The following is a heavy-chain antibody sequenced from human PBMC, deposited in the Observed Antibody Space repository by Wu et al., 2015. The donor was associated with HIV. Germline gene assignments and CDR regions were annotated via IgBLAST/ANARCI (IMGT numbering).Heavy chain of an antibody. CDR2: ISGYNGKT. V-gene: IGHV1-18*01. CDR3: VRDQQWPPEYYHYYGMDV. J-gene: IGHJ6*02. Sequence: QVQLVQSGAEVKKPGASVKVSCKASGYTFTSYGITRVRQAPGQGLEWMGWISGYNGKTNYRQNLQDRVTMTTDTSTSTAYMELRSLKSDDTAVYYCVRDQQWPPEYYHYYGMDVWGQGTTITVSS. CDR1: GYTFTSYG. D-gene: IGHD6-19*01.